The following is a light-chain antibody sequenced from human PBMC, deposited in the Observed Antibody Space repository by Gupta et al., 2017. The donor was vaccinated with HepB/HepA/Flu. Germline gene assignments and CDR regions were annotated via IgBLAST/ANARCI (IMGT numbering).Light chain of an antibody. CDR1: SSDIGGFDA. CDR3: SSLRTGDTLVV. Sequence: QSALTQPASVSGSPGQSITISCTGSSSDIGGFDAVSWYQQHPGKAPRLLIYNVNNRSSGIVYRFSGSKSGNTASLTISGLQPEDEAIYYCSSLRTGDTLVVFGGGTRLTVL. V-gene: IGLV2-14*01. J-gene: IGLJ3*02. CDR2: NVN.